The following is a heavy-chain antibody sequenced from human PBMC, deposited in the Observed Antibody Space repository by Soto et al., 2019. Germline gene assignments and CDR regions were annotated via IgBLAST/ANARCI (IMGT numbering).Heavy chain of an antibody. CDR3: ARDRWGSYSFDP. V-gene: IGHV1-69*01. D-gene: IGHD1-26*01. CDR1: GGVFRNYA. CDR2: IIPVFGTA. J-gene: IGHJ5*02. Sequence: QVQLVQSGAEVKKPGSSVKVSCKASGGVFRNYAINWVRQAPGQGLEWMGGIIPVFGTADYPQKFQGRVTITADDSTTTAYMELTSIKTEDTAVYFCARDRWGSYSFDPWGQGTLVTVAS.